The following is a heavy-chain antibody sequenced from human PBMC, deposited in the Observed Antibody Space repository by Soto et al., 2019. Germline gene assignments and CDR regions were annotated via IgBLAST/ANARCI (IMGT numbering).Heavy chain of an antibody. V-gene: IGHV1-3*01. CDR1: GYTFTSYA. J-gene: IGHJ4*02. CDR2: INAGNGNT. Sequence: QVQLVQSGAEVKKPGASVKVSCKASGYTFTSYAMHWVRQAPGQRLEWMGWINAGNGNTKYSQKFQGRVTITRDTSASTAYMELSSLRSEDTAVYYCARAPTLGYCSSTRCYEYYFDYWGQGTLVTVSS. CDR3: ARAPTLGYCSSTRCYEYYFDY. D-gene: IGHD2-2*01.